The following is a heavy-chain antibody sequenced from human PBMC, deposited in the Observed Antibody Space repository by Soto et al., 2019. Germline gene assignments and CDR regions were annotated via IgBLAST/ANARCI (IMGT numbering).Heavy chain of an antibody. CDR1: GFTFSSYA. V-gene: IGHV3-30-3*01. Sequence: QVQLVESGGGVVQPGRSLRLSCAASGFTFSSYAMHWVRQAPGKGLEWVAVISYDGSNKYYADSVKGRFTISRDNSKNARYRQMSRLRAEDTDVYYCAREGGYWSGGSCSSFSLAYWGQGTLVTVSS. CDR2: ISYDGSNK. D-gene: IGHD2-15*01. CDR3: AREGGYWSGGSCSSFSLAY. J-gene: IGHJ4*02.